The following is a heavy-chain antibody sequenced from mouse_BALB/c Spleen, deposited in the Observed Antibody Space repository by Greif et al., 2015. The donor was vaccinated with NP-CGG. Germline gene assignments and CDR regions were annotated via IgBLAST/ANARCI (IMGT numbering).Heavy chain of an antibody. CDR3: TRDSMDY. CDR1: GYTFTSYY. CDR2: IFSGNLNT. J-gene: IGHJ4*01. V-gene: IGHV1S56*01. Sequence: VQLQQSGPELVKPGASVRIPCKASGYTFTSYYIHWVKQRPGQGLEWIGWIFSGNLNTKDNENFKGKATLTADKSSSTVYMQLSSLPSEHSPFYFETRDSMDYGGQGASLPVSS.